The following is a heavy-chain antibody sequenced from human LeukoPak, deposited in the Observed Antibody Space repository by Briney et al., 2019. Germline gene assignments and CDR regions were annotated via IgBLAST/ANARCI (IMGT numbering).Heavy chain of an antibody. CDR2: ISYDGSNK. D-gene: IGHD3-22*01. Sequence: GRSLRLSCAASGFTFSSYGMHWVRQAPGKGLEWVAVISYDGSNKYYADSVKGRFTISRDNAKNTLYLQMNSLRAEDTAVYYCARDPRQFYSSGYEAPFDYWGQGTLVTVSS. CDR3: ARDPRQFYSSGYEAPFDY. J-gene: IGHJ4*02. CDR1: GFTFSSYG. V-gene: IGHV3-30*03.